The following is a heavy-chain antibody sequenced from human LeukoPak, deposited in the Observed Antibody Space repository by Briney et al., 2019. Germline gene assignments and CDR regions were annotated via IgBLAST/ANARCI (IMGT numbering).Heavy chain of an antibody. V-gene: IGHV3-74*01. J-gene: IGHJ5*02. CDR2: INSDGSST. Sequence: SGGSLRLSCAASGFTFSSYAMHWVRQAPGKGLVWVSRINSDGSSTTYADSVKGRFTISRDNAKNTLYLQMNSLRAEDTAVYYCARGGAYSSSPPDPWGQGTLVTVSS. CDR1: GFTFSSYA. D-gene: IGHD6-13*01. CDR3: ARGGAYSSSPPDP.